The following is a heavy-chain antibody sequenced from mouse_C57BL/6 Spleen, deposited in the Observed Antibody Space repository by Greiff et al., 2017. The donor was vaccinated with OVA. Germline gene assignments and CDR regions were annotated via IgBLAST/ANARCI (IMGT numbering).Heavy chain of an antibody. CDR3: TRNPHYYGSSYEAMDY. D-gene: IGHD1-1*01. J-gene: IGHJ4*01. Sequence: EVKLMESGGGLVQPGGSMKLSCAASGFTFSDAWMDWVRQSPEKGLEWVAEIRNKANNHATYYAESVKGRFTISSDDSKSSVYLQINNLRAEDTGIYDCTRNPHYYGSSYEAMDYWGQGTSVTVSS. V-gene: IGHV6-6*01. CDR1: GFTFSDAW. CDR2: IRNKANNHAT.